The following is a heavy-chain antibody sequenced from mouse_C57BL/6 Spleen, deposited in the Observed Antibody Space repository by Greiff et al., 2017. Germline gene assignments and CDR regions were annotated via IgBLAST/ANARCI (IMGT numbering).Heavy chain of an antibody. CDR1: GFTFSSYT. J-gene: IGHJ4*01. CDR2: ISGGGGNT. V-gene: IGHV5-9*01. D-gene: IGHD2-4*01. CDR3: ARLYDYDYYYAMDY. Sequence: EVQVVESGGGLVKPGGSLKLSCAASGFTFSSYTMSWVRQTPEKRLEWVATISGGGGNTYYPDSVKGRFTISRDNAKNTLYLQMSSLRSEDTALYYCARLYDYDYYYAMDYWGQGTSVTVSS.